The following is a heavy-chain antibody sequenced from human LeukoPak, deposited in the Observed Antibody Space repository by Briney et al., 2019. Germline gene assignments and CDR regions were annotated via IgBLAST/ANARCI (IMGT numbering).Heavy chain of an antibody. CDR3: AKPVGSSGYYYGDAFDI. D-gene: IGHD3-22*01. Sequence: GGSLRLSCAASGFTFSSYAMSWVRQAPGKGLEWVSAISGSGGSTYYADSVKGRFTISRDNSKNTLYLQMNSLRAEDTAVYYCAKPVGSSGYYYGDAFDIWGQGTMVTVSS. J-gene: IGHJ3*02. V-gene: IGHV3-23*01. CDR2: ISGSGGST. CDR1: GFTFSSYA.